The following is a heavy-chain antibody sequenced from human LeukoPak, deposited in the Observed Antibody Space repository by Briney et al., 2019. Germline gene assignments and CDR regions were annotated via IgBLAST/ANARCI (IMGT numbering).Heavy chain of an antibody. Sequence: SETLSLTCAVSGGSISSSNWWSWVRQPPGKGLEWIGEIYHSGSTNYNPSLKSRVTISVDTSKNQFSLKLSSVTAADTAVYYCASLSYYYDSSKNLSDYWGQGTLVTVSS. CDR3: ASLSYYYDSSKNLSDY. D-gene: IGHD3-22*01. CDR2: IYHSGST. CDR1: GGSISSSNW. J-gene: IGHJ4*02. V-gene: IGHV4-4*02.